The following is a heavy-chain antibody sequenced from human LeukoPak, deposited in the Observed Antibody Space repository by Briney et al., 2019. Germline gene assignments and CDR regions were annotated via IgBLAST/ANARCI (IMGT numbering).Heavy chain of an antibody. CDR2: ISYDGSDK. V-gene: IGHV3-30*03. D-gene: IGHD3-9*01. Sequence: GGSLRLSCAASRFTFSNYVMHWVRQAPGKGLEWVAVISYDGSDKYYADSVKGRFTISRDNAKNSLYLQMNSLRAEDTAVYYCARGRYYDILTDDYISYYMDAWGQGTTVTISS. CDR3: ARGRYYDILTDDYISYYMDA. CDR1: RFTFSNYV. J-gene: IGHJ6*03.